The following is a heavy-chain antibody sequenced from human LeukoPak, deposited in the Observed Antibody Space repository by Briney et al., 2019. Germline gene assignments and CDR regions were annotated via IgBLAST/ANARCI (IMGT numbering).Heavy chain of an antibody. Sequence: SQTLSLTCAISGDSVSSNSAAWNWIRQSPSRGLEWLGRTYYRSKWYNDYAVSVKSRITINPDTSKNQFSLQLNSVTPEDTAVYYCARGLRYSSSWSLYYFDYWGQGTLVTVYS. J-gene: IGHJ4*02. D-gene: IGHD6-13*01. CDR2: TYYRSKWYN. V-gene: IGHV6-1*01. CDR3: ARGLRYSSSWSLYYFDY. CDR1: GDSVSSNSAA.